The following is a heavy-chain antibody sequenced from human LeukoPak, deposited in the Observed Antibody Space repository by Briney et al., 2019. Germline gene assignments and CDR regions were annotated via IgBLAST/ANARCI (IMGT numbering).Heavy chain of an antibody. CDR2: VSFEGSNK. CDR1: GFTFSRYG. Sequence: GGSLRLSCAASGFTFSRYGMHWVRQAPRKGLEWVAVVSFEGSNKYYADSVKGRFTISRDNSKNTLSLQMNSLRAEDTAVYYCAKDMGYYYGSGSYPPENDYWGQGTLVTVSS. D-gene: IGHD3-10*01. CDR3: AKDMGYYYGSGSYPPENDY. V-gene: IGHV3-30*18. J-gene: IGHJ4*02.